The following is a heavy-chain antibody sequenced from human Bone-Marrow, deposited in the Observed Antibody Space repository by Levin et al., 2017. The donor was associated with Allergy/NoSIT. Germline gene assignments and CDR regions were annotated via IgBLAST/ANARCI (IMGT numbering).Heavy chain of an antibody. Sequence: SETLSLTCSVSGASVNSGDYYCTWIRQPPGKGLEYIGYTYHTGNTYYNPSFKSRVVISIDTPKNQFSLNLTSVTAADTAVYYYALDTATVTGIASWGQGSLVTVSS. CDR3: ALDTATVTGIAS. J-gene: IGHJ4*02. CDR1: GASVNSGDYY. CDR2: TYHTGNT. V-gene: IGHV4-30-4*01. D-gene: IGHD5-18*01.